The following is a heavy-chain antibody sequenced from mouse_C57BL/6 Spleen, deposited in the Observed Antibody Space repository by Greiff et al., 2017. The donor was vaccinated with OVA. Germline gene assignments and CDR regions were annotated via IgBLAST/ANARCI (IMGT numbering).Heavy chain of an antibody. CDR1: GFTFSDAW. CDR2: IRNKANNHAT. CDR3: TGNRIWWYFDV. Sequence: EVQLVESGGGLVQPGGSMKLSCAASGFTFSDAWMDWVRQSPEKGLEWVAEIRNKANNHATYYAESVKGRFTISRDDSKSSVYLQMNSLRAEDTGIYYCTGNRIWWYFDVWGTGTTVTVSS. J-gene: IGHJ1*03. D-gene: IGHD2-1*01. V-gene: IGHV6-6*01.